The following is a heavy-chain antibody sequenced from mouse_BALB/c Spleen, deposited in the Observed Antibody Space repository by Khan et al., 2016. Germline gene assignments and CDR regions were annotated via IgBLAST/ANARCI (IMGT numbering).Heavy chain of an antibody. CDR2: IDPFNGGT. CDR3: ASSTQSFYAMDY. D-gene: IGHD1-1*01. CDR1: GYSFTSYY. J-gene: IGHJ4*01. V-gene: IGHV1S135*01. Sequence: VQLQQPGPELMKPGASVKISCKASGYSFTSYYMHWVKQSHGKSLEWIGYIDPFNGGTSYNKKFKGKATLTVDKSSSTAYMHLSSLTSEDSAVNDCASSTQSFYAMDYWGQGTSVTVSS.